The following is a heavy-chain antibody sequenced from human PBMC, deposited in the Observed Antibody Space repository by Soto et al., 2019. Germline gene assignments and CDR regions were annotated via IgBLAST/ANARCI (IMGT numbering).Heavy chain of an antibody. J-gene: IGHJ6*02. CDR3: ARGPSSIAARPVYYYGMDV. CDR2: INPNSGGT. CDR1: GYTFTGYY. D-gene: IGHD6-6*01. Sequence: EASVKVSCKASGYTFTGYYMHCVRQAPGQGLEWMGWINPNSGGTNYAQKFQGWVTMTRDTSISTAYMELSRLRSDDTAVYYCARGPSSIAARPVYYYGMDVWGQGTTVTVSS. V-gene: IGHV1-2*04.